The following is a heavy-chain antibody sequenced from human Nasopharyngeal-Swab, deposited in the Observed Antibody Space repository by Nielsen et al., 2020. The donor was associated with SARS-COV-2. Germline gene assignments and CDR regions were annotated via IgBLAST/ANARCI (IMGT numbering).Heavy chain of an antibody. Sequence: GVLKISCAASGFTFTSYAMHWVRQAPGKGLEWVSVISGDSDSTYYTDSVRGRFTISRDNSKNTLNLQMNNLRAEDTAIYYCAKDRDSGDDSEEYYHYYGMDVWGQGAPVTVSS. CDR3: AKDRDSGDDSEEYYHYYGMDV. CDR2: ISGDSDST. D-gene: IGHD5-12*01. J-gene: IGHJ6*02. CDR1: GFTFTSYA. V-gene: IGHV3-23*01.